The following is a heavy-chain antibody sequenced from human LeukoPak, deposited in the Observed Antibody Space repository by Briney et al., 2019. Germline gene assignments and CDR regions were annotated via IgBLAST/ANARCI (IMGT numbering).Heavy chain of an antibody. CDR1: GFTFSSYA. J-gene: IGHJ4*02. CDR3: AREGGDIVVPAAPFDY. Sequence: GASLRLSCAASGFTFSSYAMSWVRQAPGKGLEWVSSISSSSSYIYYADSVKGRFTISRDNAKNSLYLQMNSLRAEDTAVYYCAREGGDIVVPAAPFDYWGQGTLVTVSS. V-gene: IGHV3-21*01. D-gene: IGHD2-2*01. CDR2: ISSSSSYI.